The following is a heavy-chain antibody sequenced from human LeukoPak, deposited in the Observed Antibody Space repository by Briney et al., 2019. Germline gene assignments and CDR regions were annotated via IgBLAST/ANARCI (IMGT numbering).Heavy chain of an antibody. J-gene: IGHJ4*02. CDR2: INHSGST. CDR1: GGSFSGYY. D-gene: IGHD3-10*01. Sequence: PSETLSLTCAVSGGSFSGYYWSWIRQPPGKGLEWIGEINHSGSTNYNPSLKSRVTISVDTSKNQFSLKLSSVTAADTAVYYCAILYGSGRYFDYWGQGTLVTVSS. V-gene: IGHV4-34*01. CDR3: AILYGSGRYFDY.